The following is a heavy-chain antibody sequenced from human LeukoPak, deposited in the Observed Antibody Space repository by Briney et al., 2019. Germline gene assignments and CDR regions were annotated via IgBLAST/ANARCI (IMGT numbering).Heavy chain of an antibody. CDR3: ARDGNGMDV. CDR1: GGSISSYF. V-gene: IGHV4-4*07. CDR2: IYTTGST. D-gene: IGHD4-23*01. J-gene: IGHJ6*02. Sequence: SETLSLTCSVSGGSISSYFWTWIRQPAGKGLKWIGRIYTTGSTNYNPSLKSRVTMSVDTSMNQFSLKLSSVTAADTAIYYCARDGNGMDVWGQGTTVTVSS.